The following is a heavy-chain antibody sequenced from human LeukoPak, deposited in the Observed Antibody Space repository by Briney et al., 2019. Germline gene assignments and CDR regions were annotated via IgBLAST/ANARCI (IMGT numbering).Heavy chain of an antibody. D-gene: IGHD6-19*01. Sequence: PGGSLRLSCAASGFTFSSYSMNWVRQAPGKGLEWVSSISSSSSYIYYADTVKGRFTISRYNAKNSLYLQMNSLRAEDTAVYYCARVGSSVWYYFDYWCQGTLVTVSS. J-gene: IGHJ4*02. V-gene: IGHV3-21*01. CDR2: ISSSSSYI. CDR3: ARVGSSVWYYFDY. CDR1: GFTFSSYS.